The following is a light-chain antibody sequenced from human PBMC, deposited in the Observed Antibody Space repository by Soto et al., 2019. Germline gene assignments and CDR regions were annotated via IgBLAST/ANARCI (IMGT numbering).Light chain of an antibody. CDR3: CSYAGSSYV. Sequence: QSALTQPRSVSGSPGQSVTISCTGTSSDVGGYNYVSWYQQHPGKAPKLMIYDVSKRPSGVPDRFSGSKSGNTASLTISGLQAEDGGDYYCCSYAGSSYVFGTGTKLTVL. J-gene: IGLJ1*01. CDR2: DVS. V-gene: IGLV2-11*01. CDR1: SSDVGGYNY.